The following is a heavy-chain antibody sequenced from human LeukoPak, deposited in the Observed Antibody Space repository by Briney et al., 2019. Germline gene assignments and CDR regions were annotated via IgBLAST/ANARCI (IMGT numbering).Heavy chain of an antibody. J-gene: IGHJ4*02. CDR3: ARGVVITGTTGAYYFDY. CDR1: GYTFTSYA. Sequence: GASVKVSCKASGYTFTSYAMHWVRQAPGQRLEWMGWINAGNGNTKYSQEFQGRVTITRDTSASTAYMELSSLRSEDMAVYYCARGVVITGTTGAYYFDYWGQGTLVTVSS. D-gene: IGHD1-20*01. CDR2: INAGNGNT. V-gene: IGHV1-3*03.